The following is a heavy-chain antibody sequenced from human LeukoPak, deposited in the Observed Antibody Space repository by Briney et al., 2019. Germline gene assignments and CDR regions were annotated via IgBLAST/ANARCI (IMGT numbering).Heavy chain of an antibody. CDR1: GYTFTSYA. Sequence: GASVEVSCKASGYTFTSYAMNWVRQAPGQGLEWMGWINTNTGNPTYAQGFTRRFVFSLDTSVSTAYLQISSLKAEDTAVYYCASALNYYDSSGEYYFDYWGQGTLVTVSS. CDR2: INTNTGNP. V-gene: IGHV7-4-1*02. D-gene: IGHD3-22*01. J-gene: IGHJ4*02. CDR3: ASALNYYDSSGEYYFDY.